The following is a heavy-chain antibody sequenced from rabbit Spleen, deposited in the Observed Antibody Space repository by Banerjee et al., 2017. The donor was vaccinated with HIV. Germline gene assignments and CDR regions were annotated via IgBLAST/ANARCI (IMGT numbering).Heavy chain of an antibody. V-gene: IGHV1S40*01. CDR1: GIDFSSGYD. D-gene: IGHD6-1*01. CDR2: IYTKSGTT. Sequence: QSLEESGGGLVKPGASLTLTCTASGIDFSSGYDMCWVRQAPGKGLEWIACIYTKSGTTKYASWAKGRFTISKTSSTTVTLQLISLTAADTATYFCARSRDYSYVGGGYGYGAFDPWGPGTLVTVS. CDR3: ARSRDYSYVGGGYGYGAFDP. J-gene: IGHJ2*01.